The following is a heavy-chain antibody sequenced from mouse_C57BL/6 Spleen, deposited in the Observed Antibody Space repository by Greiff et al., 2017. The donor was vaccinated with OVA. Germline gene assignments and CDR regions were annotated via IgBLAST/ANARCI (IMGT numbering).Heavy chain of an antibody. CDR2: IDPSDSYT. Sequence: QVQLQQPGAELVMPGASVKLSCKASGYTFTSYWMHWVKQRPGQGLEWIGEIDPSDSYTNYNQKFKGKSTLTVDKSSSTAYMQLSSLTSEDSAVYYCARRDYDVPFAYWGQGTLVTVSA. V-gene: IGHV1-69*01. D-gene: IGHD2-4*01. CDR3: ARRDYDVPFAY. CDR1: GYTFTSYW. J-gene: IGHJ3*01.